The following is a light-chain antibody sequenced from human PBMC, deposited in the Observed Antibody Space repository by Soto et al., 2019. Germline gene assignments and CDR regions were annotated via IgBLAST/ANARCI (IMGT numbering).Light chain of an antibody. V-gene: IGKV1-9*01. CDR1: QGIDSY. CDR2: ETS. Sequence: IQLTQSPSSLSASVGDRFTITCRSSQGIDSYLAWYQQRPGKVPQLLIYETSILQSGVSSRFSGSGSGTDFTLTISSLQAEDFGTYYCQHYDGYPQTFGQGTRLEIK. CDR3: QHYDGYPQT. J-gene: IGKJ5*01.